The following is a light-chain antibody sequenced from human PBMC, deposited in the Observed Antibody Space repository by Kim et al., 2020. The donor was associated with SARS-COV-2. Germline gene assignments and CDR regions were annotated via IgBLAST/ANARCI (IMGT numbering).Light chain of an antibody. V-gene: IGLV2-23*02. CDR3: CSYAGLGTGV. CDR2: EVT. CDR1: SNDVGAYNL. J-gene: IGLJ1*01. Sequence: GQQLPVSCTGSSNDVGAYNLVPWYQQHPGKAPKVIIYEVTKRPSGVSNRFSASKSGNTASLTISGLQAEDEADYYCCSYAGLGTGVFGTGTKVTVL.